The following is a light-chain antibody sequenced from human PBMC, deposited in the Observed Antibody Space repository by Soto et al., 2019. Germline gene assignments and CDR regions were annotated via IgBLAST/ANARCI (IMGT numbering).Light chain of an antibody. CDR3: QQRSNWQYT. Sequence: EILLTQSPATLSLSPGERATLSCRASQSVSSYLAWYQQKPGQAPRLLIYDASNRATGIPARFSGSGSGTDFTLTISSLEPEDFAVYYCQQRSNWQYTFGQGTKVDIK. CDR2: DAS. V-gene: IGKV3-11*01. J-gene: IGKJ2*01. CDR1: QSVSSY.